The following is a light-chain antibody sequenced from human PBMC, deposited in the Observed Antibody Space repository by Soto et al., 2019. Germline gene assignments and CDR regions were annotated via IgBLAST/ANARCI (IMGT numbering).Light chain of an antibody. V-gene: IGKV1-12*01. CDR3: QQTRDFPLT. CDR1: QFISRW. CDR2: AAS. J-gene: IGKJ4*01. Sequence: DIQMTQSPSSVSASVGDTVTVTFRASQFISRWLAWYQQKPGKAPRLLIYAASSLQNGVPPRFSGTYSGTDFSLTISSLQPGDSATYFCQQTRDFPLTFGGGTKVDIK.